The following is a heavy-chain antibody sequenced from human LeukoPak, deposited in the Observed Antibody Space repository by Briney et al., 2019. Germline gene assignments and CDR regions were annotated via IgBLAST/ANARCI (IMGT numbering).Heavy chain of an antibody. V-gene: IGHV3-53*01. CDR2: IYTAGST. CDR3: TSRRDYGINH. J-gene: IGHJ5*02. Sequence: PGGSLRLSCAASGFTVSSTYMSWVRQAPGKGLEWVAVIYTAGSTYYSDSVKGRVTISRDNSKNTLYLQMNSLRAEDTAVYYCTSRRDYGINHWGQGTLVTVSS. CDR1: GFTVSSTY. D-gene: IGHD4-17*01.